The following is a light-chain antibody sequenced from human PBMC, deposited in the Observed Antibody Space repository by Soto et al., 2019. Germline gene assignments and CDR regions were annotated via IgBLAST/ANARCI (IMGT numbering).Light chain of an antibody. CDR3: QQYNSYST. V-gene: IGKV1-5*03. CDR1: QSISSW. CDR2: KAS. Sequence: IHMTQSPSTLAASVGDRVTITCRASQSISSWLAWYQQKPGKAPKLLIYKASSLESGVPSRFSGSGSGTEFTLTISSLQPDDFATYYCQQYNSYSTFGQGTKVDI. J-gene: IGKJ1*01.